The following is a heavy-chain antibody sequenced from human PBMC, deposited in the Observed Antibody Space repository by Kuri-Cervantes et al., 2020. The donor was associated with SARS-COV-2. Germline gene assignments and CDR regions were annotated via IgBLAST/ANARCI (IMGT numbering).Heavy chain of an antibody. D-gene: IGHD1-20*01. CDR1: GFTFSSYG. CDR3: ARVEWYNWNLFDAFDI. J-gene: IGHJ3*02. V-gene: IGHV3-33*01. CDR2: IWYGGSNK. Sequence: GESLKISCAASGFTFSSYGMHWVRQAPGKGLEWVAVIWYGGSNKYYADSVKGRFTISRDNAKNTLYLQMNSLRAEDTAVYYCARVEWYNWNLFDAFDIWGQGTMVTVSS.